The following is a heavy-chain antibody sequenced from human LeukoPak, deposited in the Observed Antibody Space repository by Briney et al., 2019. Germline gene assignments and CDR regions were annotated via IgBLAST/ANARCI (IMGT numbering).Heavy chain of an antibody. D-gene: IGHD1-1*01. CDR1: GGSISSYY. V-gene: IGHV4-59*01. CDR2: IFHSGSS. Sequence: SETLSLTCTVSGGSISSYYWSWIRQPPGKGLEWIGYIFHSGSSNYNPSLKSRVTISVDTSKNQFSLRLSSVTAADTAVYYCARDRRTVLTPPAFDIWGQGTMVTVSS. J-gene: IGHJ3*02. CDR3: ARDRRTVLTPPAFDI.